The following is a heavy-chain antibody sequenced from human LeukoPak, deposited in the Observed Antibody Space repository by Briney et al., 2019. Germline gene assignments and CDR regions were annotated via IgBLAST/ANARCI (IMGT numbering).Heavy chain of an antibody. V-gene: IGHV3-23*01. Sequence: PGGSLRLSCAASGFTFSSYAMSWVRQAPGKGLEWVSAISGSGGSTYYADSVKGRFTISRDNSKDTLYLQMNSLRAEDTAVYYCAKDHSVFTTMVRGVIIRGDYFDYWGQGTLVTVSS. CDR2: ISGSGGST. D-gene: IGHD3-10*01. CDR3: AKDHSVFTTMVRGVIIRGDYFDY. CDR1: GFTFSSYA. J-gene: IGHJ4*02.